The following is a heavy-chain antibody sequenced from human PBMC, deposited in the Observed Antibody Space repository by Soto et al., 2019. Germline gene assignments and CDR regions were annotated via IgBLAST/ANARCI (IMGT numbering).Heavy chain of an antibody. CDR2: VYTSDYT. CDR3: ASSAGPPGAFFYYNGMDV. J-gene: IGHJ6*02. CDR1: GASIRSYY. V-gene: IGHV4-4*08. Sequence: LSLTCSVSGASIRSYYWHWIRQPPGKGLEWIGYVYTSDYTRYSSSLKSRVTISVDTSKSQFYLRLNSVTAADTAVYYCASSAGPPGAFFYYNGMDVWRQGTTVTVSS. D-gene: IGHD1-26*01.